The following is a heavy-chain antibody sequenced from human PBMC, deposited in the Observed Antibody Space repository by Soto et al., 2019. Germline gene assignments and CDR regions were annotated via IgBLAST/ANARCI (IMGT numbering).Heavy chain of an antibody. J-gene: IGHJ3*02. D-gene: IGHD2-8*02. Sequence: GGSLRLSCAASGFTCRSYDMSWVRQAPGKGLEWVSTILVGGSTHYPDSVKGRFTISRDNSKNTVFLQMNSLTAGDTAVYYCAKATATGGGAFDICGHGTMVTVSS. V-gene: IGHV3-23*01. CDR3: AKATATGGGAFDI. CDR1: GFTCRSYD. CDR2: ILVGGST.